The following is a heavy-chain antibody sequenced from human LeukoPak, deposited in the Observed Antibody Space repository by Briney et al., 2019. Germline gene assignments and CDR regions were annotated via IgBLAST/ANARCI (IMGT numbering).Heavy chain of an antibody. Sequence: QPGRSLRLSCAASGFTFSSYGMHWVRQAPGKGLEWVAVISYDGSNKYYADSVKGRFTISRDNSKNTLYLQMNSLRAEDTAVYYCAKDRVRFPDFWSGYFDYWGQGTLVTVPS. J-gene: IGHJ4*02. CDR1: GFTFSSYG. D-gene: IGHD3-3*01. V-gene: IGHV3-30*18. CDR3: AKDRVRFPDFWSGYFDY. CDR2: ISYDGSNK.